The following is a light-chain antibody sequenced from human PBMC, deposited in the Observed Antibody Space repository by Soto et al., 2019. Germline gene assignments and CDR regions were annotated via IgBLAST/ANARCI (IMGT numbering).Light chain of an antibody. Sequence: DIQMTQSPSTLSASVGDRVTSTCRASQSISSWLAWYQQKPGKAPKLLIYKASSLESGVQSRFSGSGSGTEVTLTISSLQPDDFATYDCQQYNIYPTCGRATRLEIK. CDR1: QSISSW. V-gene: IGKV1-5*03. J-gene: IGKJ5*01. CDR2: KAS. CDR3: QQYNIYPT.